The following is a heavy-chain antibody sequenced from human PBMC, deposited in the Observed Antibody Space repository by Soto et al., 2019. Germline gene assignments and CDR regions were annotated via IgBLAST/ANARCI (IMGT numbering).Heavy chain of an antibody. CDR1: GFTFISSA. CDR2: IVVGSGNT. CDR3: AAVEDSGSYYYFDY. J-gene: IGHJ4*02. D-gene: IGHD1-26*01. Sequence: SVKVSCKASGFTFISSAVQWVRQTRGQRLEWMGWIVVGSGNTTYAQKFQERVTITRDMSTSTAYMELSSLRYEDTAVYYCAAVEDSGSYYYFDYWGQGTLVTVSS. V-gene: IGHV1-58*01.